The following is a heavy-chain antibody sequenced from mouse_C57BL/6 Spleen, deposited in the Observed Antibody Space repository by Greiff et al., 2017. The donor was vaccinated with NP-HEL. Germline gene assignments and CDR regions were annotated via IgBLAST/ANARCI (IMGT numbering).Heavy chain of an antibody. CDR3: ARCITTVVGYAMDY. CDR2: IDPSDSYT. V-gene: IGHV1-50*01. Sequence: QVQLQQSGAELVKPGASVKLSCKASGYTFTSYWMQWVKQRPGQGLEWIGEIDPSDSYTNYNQKFKGKATLTVDTSSSTAYMQLSSLTSEDSAVYYCARCITTVVGYAMDYWGQGTSVTVSS. CDR1: GYTFTSYW. J-gene: IGHJ4*01. D-gene: IGHD1-1*01.